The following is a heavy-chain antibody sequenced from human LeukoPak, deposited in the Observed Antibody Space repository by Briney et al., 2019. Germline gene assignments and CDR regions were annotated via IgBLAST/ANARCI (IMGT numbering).Heavy chain of an antibody. Sequence: ASVKVSCKASGYTFTDYFLHWVRQAPGQGLEWMGWINPNSGGTNYAQKFQGRVTMTRDTSISTAYMELSRLRSDDTAVYYCARAAEDYDSSGYRNGYFDYWGQGTLVTVSS. CDR3: ARAAEDYDSSGYRNGYFDY. CDR2: INPNSGGT. D-gene: IGHD3-22*01. V-gene: IGHV1-2*02. CDR1: GYTFTDYF. J-gene: IGHJ4*02.